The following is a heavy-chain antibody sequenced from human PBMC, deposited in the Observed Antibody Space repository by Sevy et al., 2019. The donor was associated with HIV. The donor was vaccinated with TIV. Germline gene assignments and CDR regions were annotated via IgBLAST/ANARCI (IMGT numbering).Heavy chain of an antibody. Sequence: ASVKVSCKASGHTSTEYFVHWVRQAPGQRPQWMGVITPTSGTTSYSQTFQGRLIMTSDTSTTTVHMELTSLTSEDTAIYYCATHPSFGWGTFSFLQDWAQGTLVTVSS. CDR1: GHTSTEYF. CDR3: ATHPSFGWGTFSFLQD. J-gene: IGHJ1*01. V-gene: IGHV1-46*01. D-gene: IGHD3-10*01. CDR2: ITPTSGTT.